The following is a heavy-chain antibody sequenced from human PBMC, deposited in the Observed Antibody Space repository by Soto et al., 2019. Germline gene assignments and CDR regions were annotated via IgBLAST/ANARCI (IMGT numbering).Heavy chain of an antibody. V-gene: IGHV1-18*01. CDR1: GYTFTSYG. CDR2: ISAYNGNT. CDR3: ARRNNDFWSGYEYGMDV. Sequence: ASVKVSCKASGYTFTSYGISWVRQAPGQGLEWMGWISAYNGNTNYAQKLQGRVTMTTDTSTSTAYMELRSLRSDDTAVYYCARRNNDFWSGYEYGMDVWGQGTTVTVSS. J-gene: IGHJ6*02. D-gene: IGHD3-3*01.